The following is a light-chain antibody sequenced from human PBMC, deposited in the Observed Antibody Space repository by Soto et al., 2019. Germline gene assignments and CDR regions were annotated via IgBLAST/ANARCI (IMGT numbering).Light chain of an antibody. V-gene: IGKV1-5*01. Sequence: DLQMPQSPSSLSASVGDRVTIPCRASQSITTCLTWYQQKPGIAPKFLIYDASSLESGVPSRFSGSGSGTEFTLTISNLQPDDFATYFCQQCNNYPRTFGQGTKVDI. J-gene: IGKJ1*01. CDR2: DAS. CDR1: QSITTC. CDR3: QQCNNYPRT.